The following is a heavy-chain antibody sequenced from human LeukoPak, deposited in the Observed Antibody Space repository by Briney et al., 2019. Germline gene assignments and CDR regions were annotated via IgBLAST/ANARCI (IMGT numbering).Heavy chain of an antibody. Sequence: SETLSLTCAVYGGSFSGYYWTWIRQPPGKGLEWIGEIHYSGSATYNPSLKSRVTISVDTSKNQSSLKMNSVTAADTAVYYCARGQWFRAFWSRGTPVTVSS. J-gene: IGHJ4*02. CDR1: GGSFSGYY. D-gene: IGHD3-10*01. CDR3: ARGQWFRAF. CDR2: IHYSGSA. V-gene: IGHV4-34*01.